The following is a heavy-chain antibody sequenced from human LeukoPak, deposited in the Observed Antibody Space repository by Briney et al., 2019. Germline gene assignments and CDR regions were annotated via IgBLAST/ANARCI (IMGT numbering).Heavy chain of an antibody. CDR3: ARGSLVVTASKKYYYGMGV. V-gene: IGHV4-34*01. D-gene: IGHD2-21*02. J-gene: IGHJ6*02. CDR1: GGSFSGYY. Sequence: PSETLSLTCAVYGGSFSGYYWSWIRQPPGKGLEWIGEINHSGSTNYNPSLKSRVTISVGTSKNQFSLKLSSVTAADTAVYYCARGSLVVTASKKYYYGMGVWGQGTTVTVSS. CDR2: INHSGST.